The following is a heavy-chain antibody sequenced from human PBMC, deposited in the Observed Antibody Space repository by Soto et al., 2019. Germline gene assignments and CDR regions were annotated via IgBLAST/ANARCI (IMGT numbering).Heavy chain of an antibody. D-gene: IGHD3-10*01. J-gene: IGHJ4*02. CDR2: IHPSDSDV. Sequence: PGESLKISCKDYGYDFSNFWIGWVRQVSGKGLEWMGIIHPSDSDVQYSPSFQGQVTISVDKSVTTAYLQWSNLQASDSAMYYCVRRHYSGSGPTDFCGQGILVTVSS. V-gene: IGHV5-51*01. CDR1: GYDFSNFW. CDR3: VRRHYSGSGPTDF.